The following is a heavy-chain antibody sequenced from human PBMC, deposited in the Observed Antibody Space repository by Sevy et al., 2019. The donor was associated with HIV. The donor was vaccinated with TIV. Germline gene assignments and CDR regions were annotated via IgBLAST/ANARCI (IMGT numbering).Heavy chain of an antibody. Sequence: GGSLRLSCPASGFTLHKAWMNWVRQAPGKGLEWVGRIKSETDGGKTDYAEPVKGRFSISRDDSKNTVYLQMNSLKIEDTAVYYCSMEDGYNYSDYWGQGALVTVSS. J-gene: IGHJ4*02. CDR3: SMEDGYNYSDY. D-gene: IGHD5-12*01. CDR2: IKSETDGGKT. V-gene: IGHV3-15*07. CDR1: GFTLHKAW.